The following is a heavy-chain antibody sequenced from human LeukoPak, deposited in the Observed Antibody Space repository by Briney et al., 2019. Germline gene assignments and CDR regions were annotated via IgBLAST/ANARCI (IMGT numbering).Heavy chain of an antibody. CDR1: GYFISSSNW. Sequence: SETLSLTCAVSGYFISSSNWWGWIRPPPGKGLEWIGYIYYSGSTYYNPSLKSRVTMSVDTSKNQFSLKLSSVTAADTAVYYCAATYLSSTSWEAMDVWGKGTTVIVSS. V-gene: IGHV4-28*01. CDR2: IYYSGST. D-gene: IGHD2-2*01. J-gene: IGHJ6*04. CDR3: AATYLSSTSWEAMDV.